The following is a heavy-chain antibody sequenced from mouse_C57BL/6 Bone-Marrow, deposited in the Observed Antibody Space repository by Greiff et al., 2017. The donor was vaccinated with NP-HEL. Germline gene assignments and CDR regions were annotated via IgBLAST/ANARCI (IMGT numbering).Heavy chain of an antibody. Sequence: QVQLQQPGAELVKPGASVKMSCKASGYTFTSYWITWVKQRPGQGLEWIGVIDPCGGSTNYNEKFKSKATLTVDTSSSTAYMQLSSLTSEDSAVYYGASLRFAYWGQGTLVTVSA. CDR2: IDPCGGST. V-gene: IGHV1-55*01. CDR1: GYTFTSYW. CDR3: ASLRFAY. J-gene: IGHJ3*01.